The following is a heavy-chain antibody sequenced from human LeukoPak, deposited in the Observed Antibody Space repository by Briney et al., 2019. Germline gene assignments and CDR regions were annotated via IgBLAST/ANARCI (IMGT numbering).Heavy chain of an antibody. V-gene: IGHV1-46*01. CDR1: GHTFTSYY. D-gene: IGHD3-10*01. Sequence: ASVTVSCKASGHTFTSYYMHWVRQAPGQGLEWMGIINPSGGSTSYAQKFQGRVTMTRDTSTSTVYMELSSLRSEDTAVYYCARALYGSGSYYKSRGIYFDYWGQGTLVTVSS. CDR3: ARALYGSGSYYKSRGIYFDY. CDR2: INPSGGST. J-gene: IGHJ4*02.